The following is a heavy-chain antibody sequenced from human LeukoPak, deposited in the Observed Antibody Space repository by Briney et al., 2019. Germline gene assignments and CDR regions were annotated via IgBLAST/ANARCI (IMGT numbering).Heavy chain of an antibody. Sequence: GGSLRLSCAASGFTFSSYGMHWVRQAPGKGLEWVAVIGYDGSNKYYADSVKGRFTISRDNSKNTLYLQMNSLRAEDTAVYYCARVSLDFWSGYYTDDAGDIWGQGTMVTVSS. CDR2: IGYDGSNK. V-gene: IGHV3-33*01. CDR3: ARVSLDFWSGYYTDDAGDI. D-gene: IGHD3-3*01. CDR1: GFTFSSYG. J-gene: IGHJ3*02.